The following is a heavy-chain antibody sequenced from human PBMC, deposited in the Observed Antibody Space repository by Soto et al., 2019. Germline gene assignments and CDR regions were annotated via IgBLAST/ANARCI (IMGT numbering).Heavy chain of an antibody. CDR3: ARDGQLSYGMDV. CDR2: INPNSGGT. J-gene: IGHJ6*02. D-gene: IGHD5-18*01. V-gene: IGHV1-2*04. Sequence: VDAVKVSCKASGYTFTGYYMHWVRQAPGQGLEWMGWINPNSGGTNYAQKFQGWVTMTRDTPISTAYMELSRLRSDDTAVYYCARDGQLSYGMDVWGQGTTVTVSS. CDR1: GYTFTGYY.